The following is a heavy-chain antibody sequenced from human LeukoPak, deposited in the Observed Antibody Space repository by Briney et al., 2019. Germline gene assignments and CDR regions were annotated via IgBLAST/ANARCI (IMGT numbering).Heavy chain of an antibody. Sequence: SETLSLTCTVSGGSISSSSYYWGWIRQPPGKGLEWIGSIYYSGSTYYNPSLKSRVTISVDTSKNQFSLKLSSVTAADTAVYYCARGYGSGFAYCGQGTLVTVSS. V-gene: IGHV4-39*07. CDR2: IYYSGST. CDR3: ARGYGSGFAY. J-gene: IGHJ4*02. CDR1: GGSISSSSYY. D-gene: IGHD3-10*01.